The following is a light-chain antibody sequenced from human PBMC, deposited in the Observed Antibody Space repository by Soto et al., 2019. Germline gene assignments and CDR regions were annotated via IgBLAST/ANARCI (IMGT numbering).Light chain of an antibody. CDR3: QQYGGSPIT. Sequence: EMVLTKSPGTLSLSPGERATLSCRASQSVSSSLAWYQQKTGQAPRLLISGASSRATGIPDRFSESGSETDFTLTISRLEPEDLALYYCQQYGGSPITFDQETRLEIK. CDR2: GAS. CDR1: QSVSSS. J-gene: IGKJ5*01. V-gene: IGKV3-20*01.